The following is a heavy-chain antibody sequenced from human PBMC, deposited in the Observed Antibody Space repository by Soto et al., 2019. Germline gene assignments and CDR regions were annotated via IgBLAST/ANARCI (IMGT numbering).Heavy chain of an antibody. J-gene: IGHJ6*02. CDR2: INAGNGNT. CDR3: ARVSLSTFYYYYGMDV. D-gene: IGHD2-2*01. V-gene: IGHV1-3*01. CDR1: GYTFTSYA. Sequence: ASVKVSCKASGYTFTSYAMHWVRQAPGQRLEWMGWINAGNGNTKYSQKFQGRVTITRDTSASTAYMELSSLRSEDTAVYYCARVSLSTFYYYYGMDVWGQGTTVTV.